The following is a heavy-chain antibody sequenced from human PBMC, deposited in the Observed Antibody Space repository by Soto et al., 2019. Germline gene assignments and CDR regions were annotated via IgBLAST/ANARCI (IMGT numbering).Heavy chain of an antibody. D-gene: IGHD3-22*01. CDR2: ISWNSGSI. Sequence: EVRLVESGGGLVQPGRSLRLSCAASGFTFDDYAMHWVRQVPGKGLEWVSSISWNSGSIDYADSVKGRFTISRDSARNSLYLQMNSLRAEDTALYYCATVMFFGDPTMMGFFDSWGQGTLVTVSP. V-gene: IGHV3-9*01. J-gene: IGHJ4*02. CDR1: GFTFDDYA. CDR3: ATVMFFGDPTMMGFFDS.